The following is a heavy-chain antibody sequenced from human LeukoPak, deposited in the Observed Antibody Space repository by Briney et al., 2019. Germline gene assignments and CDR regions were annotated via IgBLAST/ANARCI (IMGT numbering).Heavy chain of an antibody. Sequence: GDSVKVSCKVSGYTLTALSMHWVRHAHGKGLEWMGGFDPEDGETIYAQKFQGRVTMTEDTSTDTAYMELSSLRSEDTAVYYCATGRRVYYGSGNLLYWGQGTLVTVSS. CDR2: FDPEDGET. J-gene: IGHJ4*02. CDR1: GYTLTALS. D-gene: IGHD3-10*01. V-gene: IGHV1-24*01. CDR3: ATGRRVYYGSGNLLY.